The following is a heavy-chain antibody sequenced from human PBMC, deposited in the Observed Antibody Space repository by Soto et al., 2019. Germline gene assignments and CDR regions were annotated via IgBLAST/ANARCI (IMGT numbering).Heavy chain of an antibody. J-gene: IGHJ6*02. CDR3: AKEETVISHYYSYYGMDV. D-gene: IGHD4-4*01. CDR1: GFTFSSYA. CDR2: ISGTGGIT. V-gene: IGHV3-23*01. Sequence: EVQLLESGGGLVQPGGSLRLSCAASGFTFSSYAMNWVRQAPGKGLEWVSVISGTGGITYHADSVKGRFTISRDNSKNTLYLHMDSLRAEDAAVYFCAKEETVISHYYSYYGMDVWGQGTTVTVSS.